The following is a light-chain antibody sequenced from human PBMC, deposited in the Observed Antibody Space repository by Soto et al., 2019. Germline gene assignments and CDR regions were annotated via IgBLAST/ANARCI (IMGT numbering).Light chain of an antibody. Sequence: EIVLTQSPGTLSLSPGESATLSCRASQSVSRRYLAWYQQKPGQAPRLLIYGASSRATGIPDRFSGSGSETDFTLTISRLEPEDFAVYYCQQYGSSSWTVGQGTKVEIK. V-gene: IGKV3-20*01. J-gene: IGKJ1*01. CDR1: QSVSRRY. CDR3: QQYGSSSWT. CDR2: GAS.